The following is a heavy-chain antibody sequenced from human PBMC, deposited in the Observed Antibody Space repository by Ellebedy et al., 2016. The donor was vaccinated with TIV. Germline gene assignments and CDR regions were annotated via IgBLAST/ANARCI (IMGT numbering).Heavy chain of an antibody. CDR1: GFTFSNAW. Sequence: GESLKISXAASGFTFSNAWMSWVRQAPGKGLEWVGRIKSKTDGGTTDYAAPVKGRFTISRDDSKNTLYLQMNSLKTEDTAVYYCTTTVGASTLFDYWGQGTLVTVSS. CDR2: IKSKTDGGTT. CDR3: TTTVGASTLFDY. D-gene: IGHD1-26*01. J-gene: IGHJ4*02. V-gene: IGHV3-15*01.